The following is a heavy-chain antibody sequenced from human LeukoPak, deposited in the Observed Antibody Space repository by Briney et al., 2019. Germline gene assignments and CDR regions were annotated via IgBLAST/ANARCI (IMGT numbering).Heavy chain of an antibody. CDR3: ARGSSKAAAGKGINWFDP. CDR1: GYTFTSYD. J-gene: IGHJ5*02. D-gene: IGHD6-13*01. CDR2: MNPNSGNT. V-gene: IGHV1-8*01. Sequence: GASVKVSCKASGYTFTSYDINWVRQATGQGLEWMGWMNPNSGNTGYAQKFQGRVTMTRNTSISTAYMELSSLRSEDTAVYYCARGSSKAAAGKGINWFDPWGQGTLVTVSS.